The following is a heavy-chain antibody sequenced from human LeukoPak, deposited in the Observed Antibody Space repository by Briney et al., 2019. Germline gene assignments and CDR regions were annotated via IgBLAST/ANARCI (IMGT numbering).Heavy chain of an antibody. D-gene: IGHD2-15*01. V-gene: IGHV1-2*02. CDR2: INPNSGGT. CDR1: GYTFTGYY. CDR3: GSSIVETFMDV. Sequence: ASVKVSCEASGYTFTGYYMHWVRQAPGQGLEWMGWINPNSGGTNYAQKFQGGVTMTRDTSISTVYMELSRLRSDDTAVYYCGSSIVETFMDVWGKGTTVTVSS. J-gene: IGHJ6*03.